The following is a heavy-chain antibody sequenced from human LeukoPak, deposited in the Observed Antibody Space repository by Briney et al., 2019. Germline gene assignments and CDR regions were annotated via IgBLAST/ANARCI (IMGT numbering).Heavy chain of an antibody. J-gene: IGHJ4*02. D-gene: IGHD3-16*02. CDR1: GGSVTSDRYY. CDR3: ARQRVVITFGGVIAHAGYDY. CDR2: INHSGST. Sequence: SETLSLTCSVSGGSVTSDRYYWSWIRQPPGKGLEWIGEINHSGSTNYNPSLKSRVTISVDTSKNQFSLKLSSVTAADTAVYYCARQRVVITFGGVIAHAGYDYWGQGTLVTVSS. V-gene: IGHV4-39*01.